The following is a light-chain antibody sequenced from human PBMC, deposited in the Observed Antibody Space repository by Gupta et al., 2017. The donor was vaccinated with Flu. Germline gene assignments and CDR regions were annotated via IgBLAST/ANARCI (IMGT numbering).Light chain of an antibody. CDR2: DNN. V-gene: IGLV1-51*01. J-gene: IGLJ3*02. CDR3: GAWDTSLNGYV. CDR1: SSNIGSNR. Sequence: QSVLTQSPSVSAAPGQQVTIPCSGSSSNIGSNRVSWYQQLPGTAPRLVIYDNNKRPSGIPDRFSGSKSGTSATLGISGLQAGDEADYYCGAWDTSLNGYVFGGGTKVTVL.